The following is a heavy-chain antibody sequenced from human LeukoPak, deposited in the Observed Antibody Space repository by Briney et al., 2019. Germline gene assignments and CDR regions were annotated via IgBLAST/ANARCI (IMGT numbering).Heavy chain of an antibody. J-gene: IGHJ4*02. V-gene: IGHV4-59*12. CDR2: IYYSGST. CDR3: ARLNLIEDYVWGSYRHFDY. D-gene: IGHD3-16*02. CDR1: GGSISSYY. Sequence: PSETLSLTCTVSGGSISSYYWSWIRQPPGKGLEWIGYIYYSGSTNYNPSLKSRVTISVDTSKNQFSLKLSSVTAADTAVYYCARLNLIEDYVWGSYRHFDYWGQGTLVTVSS.